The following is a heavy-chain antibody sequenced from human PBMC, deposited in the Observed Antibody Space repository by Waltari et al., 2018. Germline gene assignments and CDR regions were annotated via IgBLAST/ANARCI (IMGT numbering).Heavy chain of an antibody. D-gene: IGHD3-22*01. Sequence: EVQLVESGGGLVQPGGSLRLSCAASGFTFSRYSMNWFRQAPGKGPEGVSYISSSSSTIYYADSVKGRFTICRDNAKNSLYLQMNSLRAEDTAVYYCARDTWGTYYYDSSGYYGWVDYWGQGTLVTVSS. CDR2: ISSSSSTI. CDR1: GFTFSRYS. J-gene: IGHJ4*02. V-gene: IGHV3-48*04. CDR3: ARDTWGTYYYDSSGYYGWVDY.